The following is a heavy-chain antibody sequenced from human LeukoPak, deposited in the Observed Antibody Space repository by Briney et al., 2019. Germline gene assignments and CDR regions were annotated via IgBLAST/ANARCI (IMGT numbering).Heavy chain of an antibody. CDR3: AKGSHPCRWFGEFNVKLPRLIRHCHFDS. CDR2: ISGSGVTT. J-gene: IGHJ4*02. CDR1: GFTFSSYA. D-gene: IGHD3-10*01. Sequence: GGSLRLSCAASGFTFSSYAMSWVRQAPGKGLEWVSAISGSGVTTYYADSVKGRLTISRDNSKNTLFLQMNSLRAEEPAVYYCAKGSHPCRWFGEFNVKLPRLIRHCHFDSWGQGTLVTVSS. V-gene: IGHV3-23*01.